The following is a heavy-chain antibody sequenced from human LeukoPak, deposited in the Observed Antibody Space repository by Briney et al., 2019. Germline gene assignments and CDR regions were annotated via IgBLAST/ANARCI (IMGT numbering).Heavy chain of an antibody. Sequence: GGSLRLSCAASGFTFSGYGMHWVRQAPGKGLEWVAFIRYDGSNKYYAGSVKGRFTISRDNSKNTLYLQMNSLRAEDTAVYYCAKPTPQVLEQQPPHFDYWGQGTLVTVSS. CDR1: GFTFSGYG. D-gene: IGHD6-13*01. CDR3: AKPTPQVLEQQPPHFDY. V-gene: IGHV3-30*02. J-gene: IGHJ4*02. CDR2: IRYDGSNK.